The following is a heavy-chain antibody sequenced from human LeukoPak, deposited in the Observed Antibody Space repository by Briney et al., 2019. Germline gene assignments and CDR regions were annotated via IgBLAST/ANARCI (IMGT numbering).Heavy chain of an antibody. J-gene: IGHJ4*02. V-gene: IGHV3-30-3*01. CDR1: GFTFSSYA. Sequence: GGSLRLSCAASGFTFSSYAMHWVRQAPGKGLEWVAVISYDGSNKYYADSVKGRFTISRDNSKNTLYLQMNSLRAEDTAVYYCARTRLNDYWGQGTLVTVSS. CDR3: ARTRLNDY. CDR2: ISYDGSNK.